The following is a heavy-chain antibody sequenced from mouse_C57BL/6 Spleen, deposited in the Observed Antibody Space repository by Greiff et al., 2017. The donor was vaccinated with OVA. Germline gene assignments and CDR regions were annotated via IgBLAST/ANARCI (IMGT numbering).Heavy chain of an antibody. Sequence: EVKLMESGPGLVKPSQSLSLPCSVTGYSITSGYYWNWIRQFPGNKLEWMGYISYDGSNNYNPSLKNRISITRDTSKNQFFLKLNSVTTEDTATYYCASGYGSSYWYFDVWGTGTTVTVSS. CDR2: ISYDGSN. D-gene: IGHD1-1*01. CDR1: GYSITSGYY. V-gene: IGHV3-6*01. J-gene: IGHJ1*03. CDR3: ASGYGSSYWYFDV.